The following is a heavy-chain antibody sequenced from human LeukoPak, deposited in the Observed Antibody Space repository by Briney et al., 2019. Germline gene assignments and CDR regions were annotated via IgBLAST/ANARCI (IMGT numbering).Heavy chain of an antibody. Sequence: MSSETLSLTCTVSGGSISSSSYYWSWIRQPPGKGLEWIGSIYYSGSTYYNPSLKSRVTISVDTSKNQFSLKLSSVTAADTAVYYCARHYSSFFDYWGQGTLVTVSS. J-gene: IGHJ4*02. D-gene: IGHD6-6*01. V-gene: IGHV4-39*01. CDR2: IYYSGST. CDR3: ARHYSSFFDY. CDR1: GGSISSSSYY.